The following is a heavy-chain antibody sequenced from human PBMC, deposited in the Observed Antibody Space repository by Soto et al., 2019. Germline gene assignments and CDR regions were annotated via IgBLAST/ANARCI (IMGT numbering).Heavy chain of an antibody. J-gene: IGHJ5*02. V-gene: IGHV4-4*02. CDR1: GDSMSSTYW. CDR3: ARGTYSGYDYVGFDP. D-gene: IGHD5-12*01. Sequence: QVQLQESGPGLVKPSGTLSLTCAVSGDSMSSTYWWSWVRQPPGKGLEWIGEIYHSGSTNYNSSLTSRISISVDKSNNRFSRGLSSVTAADRAVYYCARGTYSGYDYVGFDPWGQGPLVTVSS. CDR2: IYHSGST.